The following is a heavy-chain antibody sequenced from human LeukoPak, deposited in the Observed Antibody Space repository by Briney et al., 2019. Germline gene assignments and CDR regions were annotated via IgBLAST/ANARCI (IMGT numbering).Heavy chain of an antibody. Sequence: SETLSLTCIVSGGSITSEIYYWGWIRQPPGKGLEFIGSIFYGKGTYYSQSLKSRVTISVDTSKNQFSLKLTSVTAADTAVYYCARDSGHQRGYDWSHWGQGTLVTVSS. CDR2: IFYGKGT. D-gene: IGHD5-12*01. V-gene: IGHV4-39*07. J-gene: IGHJ4*02. CDR3: ARDSGHQRGYDWSH. CDR1: GGSITSEIYY.